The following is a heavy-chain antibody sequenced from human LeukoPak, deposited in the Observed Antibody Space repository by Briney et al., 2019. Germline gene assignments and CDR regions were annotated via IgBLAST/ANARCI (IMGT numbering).Heavy chain of an antibody. J-gene: IGHJ4*02. CDR2: ISPDGSEE. V-gene: IGHV3-7*01. Sequence: GRSLRLSCEASGFTFNTHWMNWVRQAPGKGLEWMANISPDGSEEFYVDSVKGRFTISRDNAKNSVYLQMNNLRAEDTAVYYCSGRSGFSSIYWGQGILVTVSS. CDR1: GFTFNTHW. D-gene: IGHD2-2*01. CDR3: SGRSGFSSIY.